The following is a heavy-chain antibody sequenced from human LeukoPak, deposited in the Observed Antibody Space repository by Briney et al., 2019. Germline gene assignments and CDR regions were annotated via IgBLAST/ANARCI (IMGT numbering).Heavy chain of an antibody. Sequence: GVSLRLYCAASGFTVRSYSMNWVRQAQGKGLEWVSSISSSSSYIYYADSVKGRFTISRDNAKNSLYLQMNSLRAEDTAVYYCARVSSTGECDYWGQGPWSPSPQ. J-gene: IGHJ4*02. CDR2: ISSSSSYI. CDR3: ARVSSTGECDY. CDR1: GFTVRSYS. D-gene: IGHD2-2*01. V-gene: IGHV3-21*01.